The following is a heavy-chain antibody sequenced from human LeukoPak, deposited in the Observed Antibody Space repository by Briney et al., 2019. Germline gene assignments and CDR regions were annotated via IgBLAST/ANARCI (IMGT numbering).Heavy chain of an antibody. D-gene: IGHD3-16*02. CDR1: GGTFSSYG. Sequence: GASVKVSCKASGGTFSSYGISWVRQAPGQGLEWMGGTIPMFGIANYAQKFQGRVTITADKSTSTAYMDLTSLKSEDTAVYYCARDNNDYVWGSYRYGFDPWGQGTLVTVSS. CDR2: TIPMFGIA. J-gene: IGHJ5*02. CDR3: ARDNNDYVWGSYRYGFDP. V-gene: IGHV1-69*10.